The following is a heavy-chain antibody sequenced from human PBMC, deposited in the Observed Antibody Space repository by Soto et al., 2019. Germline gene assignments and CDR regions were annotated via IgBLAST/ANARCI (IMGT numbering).Heavy chain of an antibody. Sequence: QVQLQESGPGLVKPSQTLSLTCTVSGGSISSGGYYWSWIRQHPGKGLEWIGYIYYSGSTYFNPSLKSRVTISVDTSKNQFSLKLSSVTAADTAVYYCARESSTVTIGGDYYYGMDVWGQGTTVTVSS. V-gene: IGHV4-31*03. CDR2: IYYSGST. J-gene: IGHJ6*02. CDR1: GGSISSGGYY. CDR3: ARESSTVTIGGDYYYGMDV. D-gene: IGHD4-17*01.